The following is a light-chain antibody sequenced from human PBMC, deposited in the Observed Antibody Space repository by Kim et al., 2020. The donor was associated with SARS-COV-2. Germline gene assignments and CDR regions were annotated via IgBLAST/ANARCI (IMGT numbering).Light chain of an antibody. Sequence: AIRMTQSPFSLSASVGDRVTIACWPSQAISNCLAWYQQKPGKAPELLIYGASTLQSGVPSRFRGGGSGTDFTLTITSLQSEDFATYYCQQYSSFAYTFGQGTKLEI. CDR3: QQYSSFAYT. J-gene: IGKJ2*01. CDR1: QAISNC. V-gene: IGKV1D-8*02. CDR2: GAS.